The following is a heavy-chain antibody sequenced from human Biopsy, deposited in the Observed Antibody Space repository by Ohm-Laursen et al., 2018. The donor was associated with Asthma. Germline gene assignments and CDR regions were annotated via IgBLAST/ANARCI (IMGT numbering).Heavy chain of an antibody. Sequence: SDTLSLTCTVSGGSMYSSSYYWGWIRQPPGKVLEWMGSISYTGSAYHNPSLKSRVTISIDTSKNHFSLKLSSVTAADTAVYYCAKHWDWGSFFDYWGQGTPVTVSS. D-gene: IGHD7-27*01. CDR2: ISYTGSA. CDR1: GGSMYSSSYY. J-gene: IGHJ4*02. V-gene: IGHV4-39*01. CDR3: AKHWDWGSFFDY.